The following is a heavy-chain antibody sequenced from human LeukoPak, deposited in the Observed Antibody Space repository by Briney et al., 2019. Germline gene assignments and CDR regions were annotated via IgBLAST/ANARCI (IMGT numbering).Heavy chain of an antibody. CDR2: ISYDGSNK. CDR3: ARNLYCSGGSCSDY. CDR1: GFTFSSYA. V-gene: IGHV3-30-3*01. D-gene: IGHD2-15*01. Sequence: PGGSLRLSCAASGFTFSSYAMHWVRQAPGKGLEWVAFISYDGSNKYYADSVKGRFTISRDNSKNTLYLQMNSLRAEDTAVYYCARNLYCSGGSCSDYWGQGTLVTVSS. J-gene: IGHJ4*02.